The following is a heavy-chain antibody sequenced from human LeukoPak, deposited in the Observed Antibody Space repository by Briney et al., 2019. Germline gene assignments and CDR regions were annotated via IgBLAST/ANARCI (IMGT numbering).Heavy chain of an antibody. CDR3: ARVKYYDFWSGYYPYYYGMDV. D-gene: IGHD3-3*01. J-gene: IGHJ6*02. V-gene: IGHV4-34*01. CDR1: GGSFSGYY. CDR2: INHSGST. Sequence: PSETLSLTCAVYGGSFSGYYWSWIRQPPGKGLEWIGEINHSGSTNYNPSLKSRVTISVDTSKNQFSLKLSSVTAADTAVYYCARVKYYDFWSGYYPYYYGMDVWGQGTTVTVSS.